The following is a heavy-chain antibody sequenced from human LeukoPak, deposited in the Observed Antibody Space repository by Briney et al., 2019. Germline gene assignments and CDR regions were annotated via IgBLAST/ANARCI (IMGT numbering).Heavy chain of an antibody. J-gene: IGHJ1*01. CDR1: GGSISSSSYY. V-gene: IGHV4-39*01. Sequence: KTSETLSLTCTVSGGSISSSSYYWGWIRQPPGKGLEWIGSIYYSGSTYYNPSLKSRVTISVDTSKNQFSLKLSSVTAADTAVYYCARQYYDFWSGTTGTEYFQHWGQGTLVTVSS. CDR2: IYYSGST. CDR3: ARQYYDFWSGTTGTEYFQH. D-gene: IGHD3-3*01.